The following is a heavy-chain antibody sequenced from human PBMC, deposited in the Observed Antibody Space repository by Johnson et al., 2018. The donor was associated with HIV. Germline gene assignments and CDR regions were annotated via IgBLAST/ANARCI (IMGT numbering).Heavy chain of an antibody. Sequence: QVQLVESGGGLVQPGGSLRLSCEASGFSFSRYGMHWVRQAPGKGLEWVAFIRYDGSDTSYVDSVKGRFSISRDNSKNTLYLQMNSLRAEDTAVYYCARDKVGVSAFDIWGQGTMVTVSS. D-gene: IGHD3-16*01. CDR1: GFSFSRYG. J-gene: IGHJ3*02. V-gene: IGHV3-30*02. CDR3: ARDKVGVSAFDI. CDR2: IRYDGSDT.